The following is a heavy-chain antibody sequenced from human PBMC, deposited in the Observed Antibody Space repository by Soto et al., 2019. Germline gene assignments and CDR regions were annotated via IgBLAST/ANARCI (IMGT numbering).Heavy chain of an antibody. D-gene: IGHD6-13*01. Sequence: ASVKVSCKTSGYTFTNYGISWVRQAPGQGLEWMGWISAHTGNTNYAQKFQDRVTMTTDTSTSTAYMELRSLRSDDTAVYYCARVLGYNSSWWRHTAFDIWGQGTMVTVSS. V-gene: IGHV1-18*01. CDR2: ISAHTGNT. J-gene: IGHJ3*02. CDR1: GYTFTNYG. CDR3: ARVLGYNSSWWRHTAFDI.